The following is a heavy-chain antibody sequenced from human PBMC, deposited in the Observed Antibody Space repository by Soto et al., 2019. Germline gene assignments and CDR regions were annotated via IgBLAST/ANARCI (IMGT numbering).Heavy chain of an antibody. Sequence: ASVKVSCKASGYTFTSYGISWVRQAPGQGLEWMGWISAYNGNTNYAQKLQGRVTMTTDTSTSTAYMELRSLRSDDTAVYYCARDWLTPSFYYYGMDVWGQGTTVTVSS. CDR1: GYTFTSYG. V-gene: IGHV1-18*01. CDR2: ISAYNGNT. CDR3: ARDWLTPSFYYYGMDV. J-gene: IGHJ6*02. D-gene: IGHD3-10*01.